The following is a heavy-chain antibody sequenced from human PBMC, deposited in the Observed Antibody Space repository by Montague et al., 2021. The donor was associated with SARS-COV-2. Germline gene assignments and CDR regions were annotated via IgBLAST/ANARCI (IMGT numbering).Heavy chain of an antibody. CDR1: GGSISSYY. Sequence: SETLSLTCTVSGGSISSYYWSWIRQPPGKGLEWIGYINHSGTTNYNPSLKSRVTISLDTPKNQFTLKLNSVTAADTAVYYCARGSYGLDAFDIWGQGTMVTVSS. CDR2: INHSGTT. V-gene: IGHV4-59*01. CDR3: ARGSYGLDAFDI. J-gene: IGHJ3*02. D-gene: IGHD5-18*01.